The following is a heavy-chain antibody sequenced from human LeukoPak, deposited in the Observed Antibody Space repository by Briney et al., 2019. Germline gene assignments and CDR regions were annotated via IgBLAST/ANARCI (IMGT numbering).Heavy chain of an antibody. D-gene: IGHD5-18*01. CDR1: GGSISSGGYS. V-gene: IGHV4-30-4*07. Sequence: SETLSLTCAVSGGSISSGGYSWSWIRQPPGKGLEWIGYIYYSGSTYYNPSLKSRVTISVDTSKNQFSLKLSSVTAADTAVYYCARCPDTAMVYWYFDLWGRGTLVTVSS. CDR2: IYYSGST. CDR3: ARCPDTAMVYWYFDL. J-gene: IGHJ2*01.